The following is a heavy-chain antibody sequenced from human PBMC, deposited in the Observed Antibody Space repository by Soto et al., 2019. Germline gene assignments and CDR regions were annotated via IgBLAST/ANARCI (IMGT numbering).Heavy chain of an antibody. CDR3: ARVGVATTDRPSIYYYYYYMDV. D-gene: IGHD5-12*01. CDR1: GYTFTSYG. Sequence: ASVKVSCKASGYTFTSYGISWVRQAPGQGLEWMGWISAYNGNTNYAQKLQGRVTMTTDTSTSTAYMELRSLRSDDTAVYYCARVGVATTDRPSIYYYYYYMDVWGKGTTVTVSS. CDR2: ISAYNGNT. V-gene: IGHV1-18*01. J-gene: IGHJ6*03.